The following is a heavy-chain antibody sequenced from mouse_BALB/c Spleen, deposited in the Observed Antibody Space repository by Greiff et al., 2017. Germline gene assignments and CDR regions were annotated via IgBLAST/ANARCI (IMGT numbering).Heavy chain of an antibody. CDR2: ISDGGSYT. Sequence: VQLKESGGGLVKPGGSLKLSCAASGFTFSDYYMYWVRQTPEKRLEWVATISDGGSYTYYPDSVKGRFTISRDNAKNNLYLQMSSLKSEDTAMYYCARDGTMITTKAMDYWGQGTSVTVSS. CDR3: ARDGTMITTKAMDY. CDR1: GFTFSDYY. J-gene: IGHJ4*01. D-gene: IGHD2-4*01. V-gene: IGHV5-4*02.